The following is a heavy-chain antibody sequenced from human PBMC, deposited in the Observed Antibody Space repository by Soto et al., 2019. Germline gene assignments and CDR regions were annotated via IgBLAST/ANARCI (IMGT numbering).Heavy chain of an antibody. CDR1: GYTFSNYG. CDR2: ISLYSDGT. J-gene: IGHJ5*02. V-gene: IGHV1-18*01. CDR3: ARVVPGAEAWFGP. D-gene: IGHD2-2*01. Sequence: GASVKVSCKTSGYTFSNYGITWVRQAPGQPLEWLGWISLYSDGTNYAQRFQGRVSMTTDTSTTTAYMELRSLRSDDTAVYYCARVVPGAEAWFGPWGQGTLVTVSS.